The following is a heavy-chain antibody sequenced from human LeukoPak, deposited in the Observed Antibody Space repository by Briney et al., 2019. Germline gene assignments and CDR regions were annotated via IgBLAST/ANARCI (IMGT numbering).Heavy chain of an antibody. Sequence: PSETLSLTCTVSGGSISSYYWSWIRQPAGKGLEWIGRIYTSGSNNHNPSLKSRVTMSVDTSKNQFSLKLSSVTAADTAVYYCARDSYYYDSSGYRYFDYWGQGTLVTVSS. CDR2: IYTSGSN. CDR3: ARDSYYYDSSGYRYFDY. D-gene: IGHD3-22*01. V-gene: IGHV4-4*07. CDR1: GGSISSYY. J-gene: IGHJ4*02.